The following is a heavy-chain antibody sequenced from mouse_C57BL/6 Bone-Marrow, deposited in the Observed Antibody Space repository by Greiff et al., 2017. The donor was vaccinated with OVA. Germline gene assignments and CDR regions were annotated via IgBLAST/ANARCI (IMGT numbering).Heavy chain of an antibody. Sequence: QVQLKQSGAELVRPGSSVKMSCKTSGYTFTSYGINWVKQRPGKGLEWIGRIYPGDGDTNYNGKFKGKATLTADKSSSTAYMQLSSLTSEDSAVYFCARGSYYAMDYWGQGTSVTVSS. V-gene: IGHV1-82*01. D-gene: IGHD1-1*02. CDR1: GYTFTSYG. J-gene: IGHJ4*01. CDR3: ARGSYYAMDY. CDR2: IYPGDGDT.